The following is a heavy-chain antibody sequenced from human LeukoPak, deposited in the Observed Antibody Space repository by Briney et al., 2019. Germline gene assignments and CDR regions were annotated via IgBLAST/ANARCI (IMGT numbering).Heavy chain of an antibody. Sequence: GASVKVSCKASGYTFTGYYMHWVRQAPGQGLEWMGWINPNSGATNYAQKFQGRVTMTRDTSISTAYMELSRLRSDDTAVYYCARVDYYDSTDYWGQGTLVTVSS. J-gene: IGHJ4*02. D-gene: IGHD3-22*01. CDR1: GYTFTGYY. CDR3: ARVDYYDSTDY. V-gene: IGHV1-2*02. CDR2: INPNSGAT.